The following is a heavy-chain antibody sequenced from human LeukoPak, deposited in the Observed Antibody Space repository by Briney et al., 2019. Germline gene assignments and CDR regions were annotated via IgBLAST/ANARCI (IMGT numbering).Heavy chain of an antibody. CDR2: ISGSSSYT. CDR1: GFTFSDYY. D-gene: IGHD4-17*01. V-gene: IGHV3-11*06. CDR3: ARVTLYAESALDY. J-gene: IGHJ4*02. Sequence: GGSLRLSCAASGFTFSDYYMSWISQAPGKGLEWVSYISGSSSYTIYADSVKGRFTISRDNAKNSLYLQMNSLRAEDTAVYYCARVTLYAESALDYWGQGTLVTVSS.